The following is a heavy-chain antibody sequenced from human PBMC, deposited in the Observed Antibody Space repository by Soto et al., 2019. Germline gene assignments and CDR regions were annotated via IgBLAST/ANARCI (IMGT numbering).Heavy chain of an antibody. V-gene: IGHV3-48*01. CDR3: ARGRYQLLFFRVGFDY. CDR2: ISSSSSTI. Sequence: GGSLRLSCAASGFTFSSYSMNWVRQAPGKGLEWVSYISSSSSTIYYADSVKGRFNISRDNAKNSLYLQMNSLRAEDTAVYYCARGRYQLLFFRVGFDYWGQGTLVTVSS. J-gene: IGHJ4*02. CDR1: GFTFSSYS. D-gene: IGHD2-2*01.